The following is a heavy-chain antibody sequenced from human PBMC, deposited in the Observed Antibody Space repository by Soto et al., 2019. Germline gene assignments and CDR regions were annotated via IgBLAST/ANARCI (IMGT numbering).Heavy chain of an antibody. V-gene: IGHV1-3*01. J-gene: IGHJ5*02. D-gene: IGHD2-15*01. CDR3: ARGVLVLAARDWFDP. CDR1: GYTFTNYA. CDR2: LNGGNGNT. Sequence: EASVKVSCKASGYTFTNYAMHWVRQAPGQRLEWMGWLNGGNGNTKYSQKFQGRVTITRDTSASTAYMELSSLRSEDTAVYYCARGVLVLAARDWFDPWGQGTLVTVSS.